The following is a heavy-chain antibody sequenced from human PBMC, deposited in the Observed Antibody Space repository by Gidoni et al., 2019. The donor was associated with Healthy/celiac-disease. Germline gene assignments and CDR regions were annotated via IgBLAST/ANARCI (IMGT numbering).Heavy chain of an antibody. CDR3: ARGRWIYYYYYGMDV. V-gene: IGHV4-34*01. Sequence: QVQLQQWGEGLLKPSETLSLTCAVYGGSFSAYYWSWIRQPPGKVLEWMGEINHSGSTNYNPSLKSRVTISVDTSKNQFSLKRSSVTAADTAVYYCARGRWIYYYYYGMDVWGQGTTVTVSS. J-gene: IGHJ6*02. CDR2: INHSGST. CDR1: GGSFSAYY. D-gene: IGHD5-12*01.